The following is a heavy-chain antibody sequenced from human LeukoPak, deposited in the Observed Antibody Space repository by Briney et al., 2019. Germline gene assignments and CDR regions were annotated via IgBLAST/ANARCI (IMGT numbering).Heavy chain of an antibody. V-gene: IGHV3-7*03. J-gene: IGHJ3*02. CDR1: GFTFNKYW. CDR3: ARDGALAGYGDAFDI. CDR2: IKHDGSEK. D-gene: IGHD6-19*01. Sequence: GGSLRLSCTASGFTFNKYWMTWVRQAPGKGLEWVANIKHDGSEKYFLDSVKGRFDISRDNAKNSLYLQLNSLRADDTAVYYCARDGALAGYGDAFDIWAKGHWSQSLQ.